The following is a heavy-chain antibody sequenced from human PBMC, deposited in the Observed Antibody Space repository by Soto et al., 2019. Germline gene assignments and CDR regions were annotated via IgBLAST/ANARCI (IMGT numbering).Heavy chain of an antibody. Sequence: EVQKVESGGDLVQPGGSLRLSCAASGFTFSSFGMIWVRQAPGKGLEWVSYISSSSSTIYYADPVRGRFTISRDNAKNSLYLRMNSLRDEDTAVYYCARVSGGGLLGRQGYYLDHWGQGTLVTVSP. J-gene: IGHJ4*02. D-gene: IGHD7-27*01. CDR2: ISSSSSTI. CDR3: ARVSGGGLLGRQGYYLDH. CDR1: GFTFSSFG. V-gene: IGHV3-48*02.